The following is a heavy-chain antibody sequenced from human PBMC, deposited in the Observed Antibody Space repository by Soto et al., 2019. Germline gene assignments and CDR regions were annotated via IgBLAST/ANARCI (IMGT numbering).Heavy chain of an antibody. CDR3: ARDALSTVPPS. CDR2: ISSSSGYI. D-gene: IGHD1-1*01. CDR1: GFTFSAYS. V-gene: IGHV3-21*01. J-gene: IGHJ5*02. Sequence: EVQLVESGGGLVNPGGSLRLSCAASGFTFSAYSMNWVRQAPGKGLEWVSSISSSSGYISYADSVKGRFTISRDNPRNSLYMQMNSLRAEDTAVYSCARDALSTVPPSWGQVTLVTVSS.